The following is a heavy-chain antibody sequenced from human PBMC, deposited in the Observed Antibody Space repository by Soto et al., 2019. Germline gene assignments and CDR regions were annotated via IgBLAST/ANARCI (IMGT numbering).Heavy chain of an antibody. Sequence: TSETLSLTCTVSGGSISSSNYYWGWIRQSPGKGLEWIGSLFYSGSTYYNPSLKGRLTISVDTSKNQFSLKLSSVTAADTAVYYFGRVAAAGGGTFNWFDPWGQGTLVTVSS. J-gene: IGHJ5*02. D-gene: IGHD6-13*01. CDR1: GGSISSSNYY. CDR2: LFYSGST. CDR3: GRVAAAGGGTFNWFDP. V-gene: IGHV4-39*01.